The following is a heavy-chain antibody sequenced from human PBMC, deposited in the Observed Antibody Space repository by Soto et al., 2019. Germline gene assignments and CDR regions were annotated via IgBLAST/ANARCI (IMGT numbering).Heavy chain of an antibody. V-gene: IGHV3-33*01. CDR1: GFSLRTYG. Sequence: QVQLVESGGGVVQSGRSLTLSCAASGFSLRTYGMQWLRRAPGKGLEWVAFIWYDGTKKFYANSVKGRSTISKDNSNKLPGLPISGLRAEDTAVYYCARDVVTAVAGSVNWFDPWGQGTLVTVSS. D-gene: IGHD6-19*01. CDR2: IWYDGTKK. J-gene: IGHJ5*02. CDR3: ARDVVTAVAGSVNWFDP.